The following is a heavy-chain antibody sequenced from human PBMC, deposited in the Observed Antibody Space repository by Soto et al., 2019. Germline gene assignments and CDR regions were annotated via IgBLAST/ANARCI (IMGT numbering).Heavy chain of an antibody. CDR3: ARTTDTAMVRAHFDY. CDR1: GFSFSNYA. D-gene: IGHD5-18*01. V-gene: IGHV3-23*01. Sequence: GSLRLSCAASGFSFSNYAMSWVRQAPAQGLEWVASITTRGGRTYYVDSVKGRFTISRDNFANSLYLQMNGLRAEDTAVYYCARTTDTAMVRAHFDYWGQGTLVTVSS. CDR2: ITTRGGRT. J-gene: IGHJ4*02.